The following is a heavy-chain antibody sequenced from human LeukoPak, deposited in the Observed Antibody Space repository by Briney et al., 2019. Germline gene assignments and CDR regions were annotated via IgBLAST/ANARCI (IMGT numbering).Heavy chain of an antibody. Sequence: SETLSLTCTVSSGSISSSSYYWGWIRQPPGKGLEWIGSIYYSGSTYYNPSLKSRVTISVDTSKNQFSLKLSSVTAADTAVYYCARRDYGRGAFDIWGQGTMVTVSS. CDR2: IYYSGST. V-gene: IGHV4-39*01. D-gene: IGHD4-17*01. J-gene: IGHJ3*02. CDR1: SGSISSSSYY. CDR3: ARRDYGRGAFDI.